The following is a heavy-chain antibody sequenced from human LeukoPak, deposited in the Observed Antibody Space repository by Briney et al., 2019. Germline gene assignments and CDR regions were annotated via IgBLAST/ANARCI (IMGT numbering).Heavy chain of an antibody. CDR3: AGTGYSYGYRVYFDY. J-gene: IGHJ4*02. Sequence: PGGSLRLSCAASGFTFSSYAMSWVRQAPGKGLEWVSAISGSGGSTYYADSVKGRFTISRDNSKNTLYLQMNSLRAEDTAVYYCAGTGYSYGYRVYFDYWGQGTLVTVSS. CDR2: ISGSGGST. V-gene: IGHV3-23*01. D-gene: IGHD5-18*01. CDR1: GFTFSSYA.